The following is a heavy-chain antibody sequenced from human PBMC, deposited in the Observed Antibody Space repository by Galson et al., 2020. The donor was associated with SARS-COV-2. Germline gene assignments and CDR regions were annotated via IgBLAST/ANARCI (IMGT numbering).Heavy chain of an antibody. CDR1: GHTFTNSY. V-gene: IGHV1-46*01. CDR3: ARMTVAGPFDY. D-gene: IGHD6-19*01. CDR2: INPSGVNT. J-gene: IGHJ4*02. Sequence: ASVKVSCKASGHTFTNSYMHWVRQAPGQGLEWMGLINPSGVNTYYAQNFQGRVTMTRDTSTSTVYMELRSRSSEDTAVYYCARMTVAGPFDYWGQGTLVTVSS.